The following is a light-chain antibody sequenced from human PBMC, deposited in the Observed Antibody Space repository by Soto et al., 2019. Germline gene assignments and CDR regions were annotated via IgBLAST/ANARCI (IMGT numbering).Light chain of an antibody. CDR3: QQYNNWPRT. J-gene: IGKJ1*01. Sequence: DIQMTQSPSTLPASVGDRVTITCRASQSIDRWLAWYQQKPGKAPKILIYHASSLETGVPSRFSGSGSGTEFTLTISSLQSEDFAVYYCQQYNNWPRTFGQGTKVDIK. CDR1: QSIDRW. V-gene: IGKV1-5*01. CDR2: HAS.